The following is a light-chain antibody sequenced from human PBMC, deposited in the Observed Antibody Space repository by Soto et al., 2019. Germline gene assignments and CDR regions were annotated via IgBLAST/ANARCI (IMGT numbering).Light chain of an antibody. CDR1: QGIRND. J-gene: IGKJ2*01. Sequence: AIQMTQSPSSLSASVGDRVTITCRASQGIRNDLGWYQQKPGKAPKLLIYAPSSIQSGVPSRFSGSGSGTDFTLTISNLQPEDCAPAYCVQDYNYPFTFGKGTKLEIK. CDR3: VQDYNYPFT. V-gene: IGKV1-6*01. CDR2: APS.